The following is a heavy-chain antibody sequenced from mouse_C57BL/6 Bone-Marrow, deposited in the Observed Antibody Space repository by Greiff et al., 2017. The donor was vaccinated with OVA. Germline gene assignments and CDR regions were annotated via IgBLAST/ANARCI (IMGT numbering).Heavy chain of an antibody. J-gene: IGHJ2*01. CDR2: ISGGGGNT. CDR1: GFTFSSYT. V-gene: IGHV5-9*01. Sequence: EVHLVESGGGLVKPGGSLKLSCAASGFTFSSYTMSWVRQTPEKRLEWVATISGGGGNTYYTDSVKGRFTITRDNAKNTLYLQMSSLRSEDTALYYCERHGEGYYPDYWGKGTTLTVSS. CDR3: ERHGEGYYPDY.